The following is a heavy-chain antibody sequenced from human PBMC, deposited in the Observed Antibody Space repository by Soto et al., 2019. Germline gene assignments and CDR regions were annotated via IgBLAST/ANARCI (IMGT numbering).Heavy chain of an antibody. Sequence: VSVKVSCKVSGYTLTELSMHWVRQAPGKGLEWMGGFDPEDGETIYAQKFQGRVTMTEDTSTDTAYMELSSLRSEDTAVYYCATVTMVRGVINWFDPWGQGTLVTVSS. CDR1: GYTLTELS. CDR3: ATVTMVRGVINWFDP. D-gene: IGHD3-10*01. V-gene: IGHV1-24*01. CDR2: FDPEDGET. J-gene: IGHJ5*02.